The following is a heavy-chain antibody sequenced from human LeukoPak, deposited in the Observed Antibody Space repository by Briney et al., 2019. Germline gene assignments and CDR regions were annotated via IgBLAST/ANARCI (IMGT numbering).Heavy chain of an antibody. CDR2: IKQDGSEK. Sequence: GGSLRLSCAASGFTFSSYWMSWVRQAPGKGLEWVANIKQDGSEKYYVDSVKGRFTISRDNAKNSLYLQMNSLRAEDTAVYYCARHRVSLFGVVRSWFDPWGQGTLVTVSS. J-gene: IGHJ5*02. CDR1: GFTFSSYW. CDR3: ARHRVSLFGVVRSWFDP. D-gene: IGHD3-3*01. V-gene: IGHV3-7*01.